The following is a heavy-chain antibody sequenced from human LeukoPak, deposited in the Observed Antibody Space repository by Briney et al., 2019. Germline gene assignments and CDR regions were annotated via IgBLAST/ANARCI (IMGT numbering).Heavy chain of an antibody. CDR1: GYTFSAYY. J-gene: IGHJ4*02. CDR2: ISPYSAET. Sequence: ASVKVSCKASGYTFSAYYIHWVRQAPGQGLEWIGWISPYSAETNYAQHFQGRVTMTRDTSVSTAYMELSRLRSDDTAVYYCARGSAFDFPDYWGQGTLVTVSS. V-gene: IGHV1-2*02. D-gene: IGHD3-9*01. CDR3: ARGSAFDFPDY.